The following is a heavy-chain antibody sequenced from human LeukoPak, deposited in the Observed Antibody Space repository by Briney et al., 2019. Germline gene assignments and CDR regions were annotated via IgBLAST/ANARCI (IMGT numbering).Heavy chain of an antibody. CDR2: INHSGST. CDR3: ARELTEQYVTFGSGGWFDP. CDR1: GGSISSSSHY. J-gene: IGHJ5*02. Sequence: SETLSLTCTVSGGSISSSSHYWGWIRQPPGKGLEWIGEINHSGSTNYNPSLKSRVTISVDTSKNQFSLKLSSVTAADTAVYYCARELTEQYVTFGSGGWFDPWGQGTLVTVSS. V-gene: IGHV4-39*07. D-gene: IGHD3-16*01.